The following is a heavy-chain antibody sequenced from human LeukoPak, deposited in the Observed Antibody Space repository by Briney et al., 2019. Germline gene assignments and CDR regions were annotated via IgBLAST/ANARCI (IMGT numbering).Heavy chain of an antibody. J-gene: IGHJ4*02. CDR2: INSDGSST. CDR1: GFTFSSYW. CDR3: ARSVAARAFDY. Sequence: GGSLRLSCAASGFTFSSYWMHWVRQAPGKGLVWVSRINSDGSSTSYADSVKGRFTISRDNAKNTLYLQMNSLRAEDTAVYYCARSVAARAFDYWGQGTLVTVSS. D-gene: IGHD6-6*01. V-gene: IGHV3-74*01.